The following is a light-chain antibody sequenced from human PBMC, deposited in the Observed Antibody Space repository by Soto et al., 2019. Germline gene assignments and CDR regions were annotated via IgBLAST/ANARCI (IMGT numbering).Light chain of an antibody. CDR3: QKYSSVPV. Sequence: DIEMTQSPTSLSASVGDRATITCRASQGIRNCVAWYQQKPGKDPKLLIYAASTLQSGVPSWFSGSGSGTDLSLISNSLQPEYVATYYCQKYSSVPVFGPGTKVEIK. CDR1: QGIRNC. CDR2: AAS. V-gene: IGKV1-27*01. J-gene: IGKJ3*01.